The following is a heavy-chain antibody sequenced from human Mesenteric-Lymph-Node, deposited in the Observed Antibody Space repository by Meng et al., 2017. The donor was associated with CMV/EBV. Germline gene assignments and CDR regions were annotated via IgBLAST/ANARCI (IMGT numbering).Heavy chain of an antibody. J-gene: IGHJ4*02. CDR1: GYFFSSYW. Sequence: GESLKISCKGSGYFFSSYWIGWVRQMPGKGLEWMGIIYPGDSDTRYSPSFQGQVTISADMSSNTAYLQWTSLKASDTAIYYCARHTTETTADYWGQGTPVTVSS. CDR2: IYPGDSDT. D-gene: IGHD4-11*01. CDR3: ARHTTETTADY. V-gene: IGHV5-51*01.